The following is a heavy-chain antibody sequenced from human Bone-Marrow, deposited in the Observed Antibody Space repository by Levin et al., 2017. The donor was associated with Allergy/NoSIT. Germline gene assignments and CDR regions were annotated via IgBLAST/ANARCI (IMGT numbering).Heavy chain of an antibody. V-gene: IGHV4-38-2*01. D-gene: IGHD6-6*01. CDR3: ARVPCSRSSEGDYCYYMDV. J-gene: IGHJ6*03. CDR2: IYHSGST. Sequence: RTSETLSLTCAVSGYSVSSGYYWGWIRQPPGKGLEWIGNIYHSGSTYYNPSLKSRVTISVDTSKNQFSLKLRSVTAADTALYYCARVPCSRSSEGDYCYYMDVWGKGTTVTVSS. CDR1: GYSVSSGYY.